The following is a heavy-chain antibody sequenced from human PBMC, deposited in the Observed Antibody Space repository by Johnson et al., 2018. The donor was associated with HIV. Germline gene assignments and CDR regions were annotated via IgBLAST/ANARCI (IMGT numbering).Heavy chain of an antibody. CDR1: GFTFDDYG. Sequence: VQLVESGGGVVRPGGSLRLSCAASGFTFDDYGMSWVRQVPGKGLEWVSGINWNGGNTGYVDSVKGRFTISRDNAKNSLYLQMNSLRAEDTAVYYCARDRIRSSHAFDIWGQGTMVTVSS. CDR3: ARDRIRSSHAFDI. J-gene: IGHJ3*02. D-gene: IGHD6-6*01. V-gene: IGHV3-20*04. CDR2: INWNGGNT.